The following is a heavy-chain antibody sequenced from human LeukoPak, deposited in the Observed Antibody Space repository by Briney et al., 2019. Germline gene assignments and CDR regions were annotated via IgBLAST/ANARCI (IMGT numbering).Heavy chain of an antibody. CDR3: AKVGSGYSSSWYQGGEYFQH. CDR2: IQYDGSNK. D-gene: IGHD6-13*01. Sequence: GGCLRLSCAASGFTFSSYGMHWVRQAPGKGLEWVAFIQYDGSNKYYADSVKGRFTISRDNSKNTLYLQMNSLRAEDTAVYYCAKVGSGYSSSWYQGGEYFQHWGQGTLVTVSS. V-gene: IGHV3-30*02. CDR1: GFTFSSYG. J-gene: IGHJ1*01.